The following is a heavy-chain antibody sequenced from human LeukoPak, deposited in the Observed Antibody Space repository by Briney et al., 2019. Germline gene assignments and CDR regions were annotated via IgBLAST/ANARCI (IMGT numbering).Heavy chain of an antibody. Sequence: SETLSLTCNVSGASISDYWSWVRQSPEKGLEWIASLLYSGSTHYNPSLRSRVAISGDTSNNQFSLILTSVTTTDTAVYYCARTGRLGYFDFWGRGTLVTVSS. D-gene: IGHD1-14*01. J-gene: IGHJ2*01. CDR2: LLYSGST. CDR3: ARTGRLGYFDF. V-gene: IGHV4-59*01. CDR1: GASISDY.